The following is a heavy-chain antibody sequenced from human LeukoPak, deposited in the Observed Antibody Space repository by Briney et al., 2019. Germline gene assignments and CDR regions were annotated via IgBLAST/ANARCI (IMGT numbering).Heavy chain of an antibody. V-gene: IGHV1-69*05. D-gene: IGHD3-22*01. Sequence: SVKVSCKASGGTFSSYAISWARQAPGQGLEWMGGIIPIFGTANYAQKFQGRVTITTDESTSTAYMELSSLRSEDTAVYYCATGVVVVIRSIAFDIWGQGTMVTVSS. CDR2: IIPIFGTA. CDR3: ATGVVVVIRSIAFDI. CDR1: GGTFSSYA. J-gene: IGHJ3*02.